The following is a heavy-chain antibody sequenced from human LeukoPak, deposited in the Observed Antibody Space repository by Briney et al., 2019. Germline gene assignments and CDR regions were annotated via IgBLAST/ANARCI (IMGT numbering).Heavy chain of an antibody. V-gene: IGHV3-53*01. J-gene: IGHJ4*02. Sequence: GGSLRLSCAASGFTVSSNYMSWVRQAPGKGLEWVSVIYSGGSTYYADPVKGRFTISRDNSKNTLYLQMNSLRAEDTAVYYCARLAELSRRHYYDSSGVGGVWGQGTLVTVSS. CDR1: GFTVSSNY. D-gene: IGHD3-22*01. CDR3: ARLAELSRRHYYDSSGVGGV. CDR2: IYSGGST.